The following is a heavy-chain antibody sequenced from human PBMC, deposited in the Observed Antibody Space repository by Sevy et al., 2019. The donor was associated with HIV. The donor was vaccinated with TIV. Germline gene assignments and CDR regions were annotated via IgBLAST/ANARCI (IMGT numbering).Heavy chain of an antibody. CDR1: GGSISSYY. CDR2: IYYSGST. Sequence: KQSQTLSLTCTVSGGSISSYYWSWIRQPPGKGLEWIGYIYYSGSTNYNPSLKSRVTISVDTSKNQFSLKLSSVTAADTAVYYCARGSAELGILTGYYNNYYYYYMDVWGKGTTVTVSS. D-gene: IGHD3-9*01. V-gene: IGHV4-59*01. CDR3: ARGSAELGILTGYYNNYYYYYMDV. J-gene: IGHJ6*03.